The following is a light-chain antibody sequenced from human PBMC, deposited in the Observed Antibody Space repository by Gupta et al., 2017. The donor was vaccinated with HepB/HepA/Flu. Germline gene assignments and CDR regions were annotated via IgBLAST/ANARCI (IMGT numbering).Light chain of an antibody. Sequence: DTLLTQSPATLSLSPGERATLSCSASQSISRYLAWYQQKPGHPPRLLISDASNMATGVPARFRGSGSGTDFTLTISSLEPEDFAVYYCQQRTNWQYSFGQGTRLEIK. CDR2: DAS. J-gene: IGKJ2*01. CDR1: QSISRY. V-gene: IGKV3-11*01. CDR3: QQRTNWQYS.